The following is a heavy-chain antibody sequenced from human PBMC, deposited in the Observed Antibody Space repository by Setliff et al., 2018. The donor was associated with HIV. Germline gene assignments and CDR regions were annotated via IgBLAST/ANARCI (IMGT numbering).Heavy chain of an antibody. D-gene: IGHD2-15*01. V-gene: IGHV1-8*01. CDR3: ARGAPGRSCSGGSCSYFDY. Sequence: ASVKVSCKASGYTFTSLDINWVRQATGQGPEWMGWLNPTSGNTGSAQRFQGRVTMTRNTPISIAYMELSNLRSEDTAVYYCARGAPGRSCSGGSCSYFDYWGQGTLVTVSS. CDR2: LNPTSGNT. CDR1: GYTFTSLD. J-gene: IGHJ4*02.